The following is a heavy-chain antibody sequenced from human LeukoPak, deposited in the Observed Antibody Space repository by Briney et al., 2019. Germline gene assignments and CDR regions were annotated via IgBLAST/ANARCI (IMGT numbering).Heavy chain of an antibody. CDR1: GFTFSSYG. Sequence: GRSLRLSCAASGFTFSSYGMHWVRQAPGKGLEWVAVISYDGSNKYYADSAKGRFTISRDNSKNTLYLQMNSLRAEDTAVYYCAKGQLWLSYYYYYYMDVWGKGTTVTVSS. CDR3: AKGQLWLSYYYYYYMDV. J-gene: IGHJ6*03. V-gene: IGHV3-30*18. D-gene: IGHD5-18*01. CDR2: ISYDGSNK.